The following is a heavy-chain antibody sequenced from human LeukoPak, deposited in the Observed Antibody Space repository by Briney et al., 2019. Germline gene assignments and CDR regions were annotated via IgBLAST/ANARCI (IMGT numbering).Heavy chain of an antibody. D-gene: IGHD2-2*01. CDR2: INHSGST. CDR3: ARTGLDCSSTSCSNWFDP. J-gene: IGHJ5*02. V-gene: IGHV4-34*01. Sequence: PSETLSLTCAVYGGSFSGYYWSWIRQPPGKGLEWIGEINHSGSTNYNPSLKSRVTISVDTSKNQFSLKLSSVTAADTAVYYCARTGLDCSSTSCSNWFDPWGRGTLVTVSS. CDR1: GGSFSGYY.